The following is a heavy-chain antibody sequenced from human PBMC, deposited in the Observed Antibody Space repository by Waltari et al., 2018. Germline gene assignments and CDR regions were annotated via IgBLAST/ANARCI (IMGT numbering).Heavy chain of an antibody. V-gene: IGHV3-53*01. CDR1: GFTVSSNY. CDR3: ARDSYSSGWYPYYYGMDV. D-gene: IGHD6-19*01. J-gene: IGHJ6*02. CDR2: IYSGGST. Sequence: EVQLVESGGGLIQPGGSLRLSCAASGFTVSSNYMSWVRQAPGKGLEWVSVIYSGGSTYYADSVKGRFTISRDNSKNTLYLQMNSLRAEDTAVYYCARDSYSSGWYPYYYGMDVWGQGTTVTVSS.